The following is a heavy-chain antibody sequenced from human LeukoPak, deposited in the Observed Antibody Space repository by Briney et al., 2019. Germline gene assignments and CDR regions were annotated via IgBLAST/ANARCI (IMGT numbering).Heavy chain of an antibody. CDR1: GFTFSSYA. V-gene: IGHV3-64*01. CDR2: ISSNGGST. D-gene: IGHD3-9*01. J-gene: IGHJ6*03. CDR3: ARTYYDILTGYFPLGWTHYYMDV. Sequence: QTGGSLRLSCAASGFTFSSYAMHWVRQAPGKGLEYVSAISSNGGSTYYANSVKGRFTISRDNSKNTLYLQMGSLRAEDMAVYYCARTYYDILTGYFPLGWTHYYMDVWGKGTTVTVSS.